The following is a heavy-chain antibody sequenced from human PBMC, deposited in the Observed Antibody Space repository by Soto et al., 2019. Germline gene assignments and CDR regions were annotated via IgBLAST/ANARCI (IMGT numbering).Heavy chain of an antibody. CDR3: AREGREYYYGSGSYLYYYYYYGMDV. V-gene: IGHV4-4*07. J-gene: IGHJ6*02. CDR1: GGSISSYY. D-gene: IGHD3-10*01. Sequence: PSETLSLTCTVSGGSISSYYWSWIRQPAGKGLEWIGRIYTSGSTNYNPSLKSRVTMSVDTSKNQFSLKLSSVTAADTAVYYCAREGREYYYGSGSYLYYYYYYGMDVWGQGTTVT. CDR2: IYTSGST.